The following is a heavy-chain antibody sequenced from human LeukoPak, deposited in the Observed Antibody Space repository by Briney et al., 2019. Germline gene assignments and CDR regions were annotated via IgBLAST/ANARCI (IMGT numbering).Heavy chain of an antibody. V-gene: IGHV5-51*01. J-gene: IGHJ4*02. CDR3: ARHFRSSSWIDY. Sequence: GESLQISCKGSGYSFTSYWIGWVRQMPGKGLEWTGTIYPGDSDTRYSPSFQGQVTISADKSISTAYLQWSSLKASDTAMYYCARHFRSSSWIDYWGQGTLVTVSS. CDR1: GYSFTSYW. D-gene: IGHD6-13*01. CDR2: IYPGDSDT.